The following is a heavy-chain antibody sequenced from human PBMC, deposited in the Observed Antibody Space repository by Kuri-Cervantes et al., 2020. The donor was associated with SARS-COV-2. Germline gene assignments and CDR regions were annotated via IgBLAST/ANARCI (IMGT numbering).Heavy chain of an antibody. CDR2: IYYSGST. V-gene: IGHV4-39*01. D-gene: IGHD3-3*01. CDR1: GGSISSSSYY. J-gene: IGHJ6*03. Sequence: SDTLSLTCTVSGGSISSSSYYWGWIRQPPGKGLEWIGSIYYSGSTYYNPSLKSRVTISVDTSKNQFSLKLSSVTAADTAVYYCARKRDFWSGYYTYYYYMDVWGQGTTVTVSS. CDR3: ARKRDFWSGYYTYYYYMDV.